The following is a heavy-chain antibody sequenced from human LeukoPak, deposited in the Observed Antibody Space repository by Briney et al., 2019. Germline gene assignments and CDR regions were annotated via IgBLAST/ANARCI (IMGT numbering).Heavy chain of an antibody. CDR1: SYSISSGYY. V-gene: IGHV4-38-2*01. Sequence: SETLSLTCAVSSYSISSGYYWGWIRQPPGKGLEWIGSIYHSGSTYYNPSLKSRVTISVDTSKNQFSLKLSSVTAADTAVYYWARNLVRSSFDYWGQGTLVTVSS. J-gene: IGHJ4*02. D-gene: IGHD6-13*01. CDR3: ARNLVRSSFDY. CDR2: IYHSGST.